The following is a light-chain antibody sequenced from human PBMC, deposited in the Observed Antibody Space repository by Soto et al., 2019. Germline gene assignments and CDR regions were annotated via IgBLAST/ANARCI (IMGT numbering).Light chain of an antibody. CDR2: DVS. CDR1: SSDVGGYNY. V-gene: IGLV2-14*03. J-gene: IGLJ2*01. CDR3: SSYTSSITHV. Sequence: QSALTQPASVSGSPGQSITISCTGTSSDVGGYNYVSWYQQHPGKAPKLMIYDVSNRPSGVSNRFSGSKSGNTASLTISGLQAEDEADYCCSSYTSSITHVFGGGTKLTVL.